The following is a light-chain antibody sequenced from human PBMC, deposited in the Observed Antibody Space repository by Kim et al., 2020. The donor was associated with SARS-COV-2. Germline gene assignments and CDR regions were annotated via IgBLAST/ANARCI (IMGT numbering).Light chain of an antibody. J-gene: IGLJ1*01. CDR2: GKN. CDR3: NTRDSRGTYV. V-gene: IGLV3-19*01. CDR1: SLRSYY. Sequence: SSELTQDPAVSVALGQTVRITCQGDSLRSYYASWYQQKPGQAPVLVIYGKNNRPSGIPDRFSGSSSGNTASLTITGAPAEDEADYYCNTRDSRGTYVFGT.